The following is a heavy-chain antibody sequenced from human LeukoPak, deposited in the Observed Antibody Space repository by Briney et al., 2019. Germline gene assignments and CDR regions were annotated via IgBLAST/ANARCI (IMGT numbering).Heavy chain of an antibody. CDR1: GGSISSYY. J-gene: IGHJ4*02. D-gene: IGHD5-18*01. Sequence: PSETLSLTCTVSGGSISSYYWNWVRQAPGKGLEWVSAITGSGDATYYAESMKGRFTVSRDNSKNTVYLQMNSLRAEDTAVYYCASSSDYGYHDYWGQGTLVTVSS. CDR3: ASSSDYGYHDY. CDR2: ITGSGDAT. V-gene: IGHV3-23*01.